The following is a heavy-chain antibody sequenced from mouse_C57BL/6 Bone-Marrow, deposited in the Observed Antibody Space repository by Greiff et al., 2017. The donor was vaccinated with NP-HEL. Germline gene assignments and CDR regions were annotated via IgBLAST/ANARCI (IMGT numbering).Heavy chain of an antibody. CDR2: ISYDGSN. V-gene: IGHV3-6*01. CDR1: GYSITSGYY. Sequence: EVQLVESGPGLVKPSQSLSLTCSVTGYSITSGYYWNWIRQFPGNKLEWMGYISYDGSNNYNPSLKNRISITRDTSKNQFFLKLNSVTTEDTATYYCARGALRPAAYYWGQGTTLTVSS. CDR3: ARGALRPAAYY. J-gene: IGHJ2*01.